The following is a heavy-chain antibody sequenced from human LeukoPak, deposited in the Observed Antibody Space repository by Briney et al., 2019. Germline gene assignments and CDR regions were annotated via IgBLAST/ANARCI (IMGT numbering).Heavy chain of an antibody. CDR2: IIPILGIA. CDR1: GGTFSSYA. V-gene: IGHV1-69*04. CDR3: ARDSTLVGATRYYYYGMDV. D-gene: IGHD1-26*01. Sequence: SVKVSCKASGGTFSSYAISWVRQAPGQGLEWMGRIIPILGIANYAQKFQGRVTITADKSTSTAYMELSSLRSEDTAVYYCARDSTLVGATRYYYYGMDVWGQGTTVTVSS. J-gene: IGHJ6*02.